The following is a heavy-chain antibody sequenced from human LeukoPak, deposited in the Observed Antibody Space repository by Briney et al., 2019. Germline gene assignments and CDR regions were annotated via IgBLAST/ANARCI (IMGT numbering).Heavy chain of an antibody. Sequence: PGGSLRLSCVASQFTFINYGMTWVRQAPGKGLEWVSSISSGSTYTYYADSVKGRFTISRDNAKNSLYLQMNSLRAEDTAVYYCARTGYGYNYFDYWGQGTLVTVSS. CDR2: ISSGSTYT. V-gene: IGHV3-21*01. CDR1: QFTFINYG. D-gene: IGHD3-16*01. CDR3: ARTGYGYNYFDY. J-gene: IGHJ4*02.